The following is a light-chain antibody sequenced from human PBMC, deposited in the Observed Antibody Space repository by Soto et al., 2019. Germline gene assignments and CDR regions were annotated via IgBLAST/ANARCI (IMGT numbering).Light chain of an antibody. Sequence: EIVMTQSPATLSVSPGGSATLSCRASQHVSSNFAWYRQKPGQAPTLLIYRASTRATGIPARFSCSGSGTEFTVTISSLQSEDFAVSYCQQYNNWPYTFGQGTKLEIK. J-gene: IGKJ2*01. CDR3: QQYNNWPYT. CDR1: QHVSSN. V-gene: IGKV3-15*01. CDR2: RAS.